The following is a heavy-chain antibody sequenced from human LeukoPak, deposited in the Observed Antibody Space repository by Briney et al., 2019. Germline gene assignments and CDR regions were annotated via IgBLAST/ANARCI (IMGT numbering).Heavy chain of an antibody. V-gene: IGHV5-51*01. CDR3: ARFRSPYYYYYMDV. Sequence: GESLKISCKGSGYSFTSYWIGWVSQMPGKGLEWVGIIYPGDSDTRYRPSFQGQVTISADKSISTAYLQWSSLKASDTAMYYCARFRSPYYYYYMDVWGKGTTVTVSS. J-gene: IGHJ6*03. CDR2: IYPGDSDT. CDR1: GYSFTSYW. D-gene: IGHD3-10*01.